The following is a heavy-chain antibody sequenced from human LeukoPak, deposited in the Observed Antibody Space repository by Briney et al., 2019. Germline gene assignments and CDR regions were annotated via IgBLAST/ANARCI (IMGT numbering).Heavy chain of an antibody. CDR3: ARDLSDNYTIDY. CDR1: GFTFSSYA. CDR2: ISYDGGNK. D-gene: IGHD4-11*01. Sequence: PGGSLRLSCAASGFTFSSYAMYWVRQAPGRGLEWVAVISYDGGNKYYADSVKGRFTISRDNSKNSLYLQMNSLRAEDTALYYCARDLSDNYTIDYWGQGTLVTVSS. J-gene: IGHJ4*02. V-gene: IGHV3-30-3*01.